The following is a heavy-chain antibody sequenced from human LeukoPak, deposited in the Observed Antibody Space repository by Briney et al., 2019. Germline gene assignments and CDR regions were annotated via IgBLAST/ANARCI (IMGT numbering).Heavy chain of an antibody. D-gene: IGHD3-3*01. CDR3: ARGERITIFGVVTLPTDY. CDR2: INAGNGNT. J-gene: IGHJ4*02. V-gene: IGHV1-3*01. CDR1: GYTFTSYA. Sequence: ASVKVSCKASGYTFTSYAMHWVRRAPGQRLEWMGWINAGNGNTKYSQKFQGRVTITRDTSASTAYMELSSLRSEDTAVYYCARGERITIFGVVTLPTDYWGQGTLVTVSS.